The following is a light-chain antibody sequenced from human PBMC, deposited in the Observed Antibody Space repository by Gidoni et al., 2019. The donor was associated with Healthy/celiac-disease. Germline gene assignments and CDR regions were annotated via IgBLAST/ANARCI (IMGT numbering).Light chain of an antibody. J-gene: IGLJ2*01. Sequence: SYDLPQPPSVSVSPGQTASITCSGDKLGDKYACWYQQKPGQSPVLVIYQDSKRPSGIPERFSGSNSGNTATLTISGTQAMDEADYYCQAWDSFHVVFGGGTKLTVL. CDR2: QDS. V-gene: IGLV3-1*01. CDR3: QAWDSFHVV. CDR1: KLGDKY.